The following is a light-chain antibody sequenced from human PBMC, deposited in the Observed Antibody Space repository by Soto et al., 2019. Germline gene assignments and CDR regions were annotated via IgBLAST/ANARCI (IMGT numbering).Light chain of an antibody. J-gene: IGKJ1*01. CDR1: QTSGSW. CDR3: QHYNSYSEA. Sequence: IQMTQSPSTLSGSVGDSVTINCQPSQTSGSWLGWYQQKPGKAPKLLIYKASTLKSGGPTRFSGSGSGTEFTLTISSLQSDDFASYSCQHYNSYSEAFGQGTNVDIK. V-gene: IGKV1-5*03. CDR2: KAS.